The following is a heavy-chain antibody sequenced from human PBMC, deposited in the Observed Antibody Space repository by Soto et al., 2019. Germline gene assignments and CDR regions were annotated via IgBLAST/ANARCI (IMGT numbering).Heavy chain of an antibody. CDR3: ARLGYCSSTSCYPNRRNWFDP. V-gene: IGHV1-18*01. Sequence: VSVKVSCKASGYTFTSYGISWVRQAPGQGLEWMGWISAYNGNTNYAQKLQGRVTMTTDTSTSTAYMELRSLRSDDTAVYYCARLGYCSSTSCYPNRRNWFDPWGQGTLVTVSS. J-gene: IGHJ5*02. CDR2: ISAYNGNT. CDR1: GYTFTSYG. D-gene: IGHD2-2*01.